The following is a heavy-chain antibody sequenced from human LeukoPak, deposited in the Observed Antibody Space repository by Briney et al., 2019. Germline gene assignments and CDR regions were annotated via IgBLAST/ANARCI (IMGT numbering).Heavy chain of an antibody. V-gene: IGHV4-39*07. Sequence: PSETLSLTCTVSGGSVSISSYFWGWIRRPPGKGLEWIGSIYYSGNTYSNPSLKSRVTISEDTSKNQFSLKLSSVTAADTAVYYCGRGITARYDYWGQGTLVTVSS. CDR1: GGSVSISSYF. J-gene: IGHJ4*02. CDR3: GRGITARYDY. CDR2: IYYSGNT. D-gene: IGHD6-6*01.